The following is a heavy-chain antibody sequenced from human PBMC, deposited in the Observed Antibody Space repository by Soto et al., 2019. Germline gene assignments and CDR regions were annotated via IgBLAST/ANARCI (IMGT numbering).Heavy chain of an antibody. CDR1: GGTFSSYA. V-gene: IGHV1-69*01. J-gene: IGHJ5*02. CDR3: ARGAPTKNWNYEGILNWFDP. D-gene: IGHD1-7*01. Sequence: QVQLVQSGAEVKKPGSSVKVSCKASGGTFSSYAISWVRQAPGQGLEWMGGIIPIFGTANYAQKFQGRVTITADESKSKAYMEMRSLRSEDTAVYYCARGAPTKNWNYEGILNWFDPWGQGTLVTVSS. CDR2: IIPIFGTA.